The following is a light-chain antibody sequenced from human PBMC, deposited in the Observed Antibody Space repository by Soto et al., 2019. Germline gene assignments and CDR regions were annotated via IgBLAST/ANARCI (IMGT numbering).Light chain of an antibody. V-gene: IGLV1-40*01. CDR3: QSYDSSRSGSRV. CDR2: GNS. CDR1: SSNIGAGYD. Sequence: QSVLTQPPSVSGAPGQRVTISCTGSSSNIGAGYDVHWYQQLPGTAPKLLIYGNSNRPSGVPDRFSGSKSGTSASLAITGRQAEDEADYYCQSYDSSRSGSRVFGTGTKLTVL. J-gene: IGLJ1*01.